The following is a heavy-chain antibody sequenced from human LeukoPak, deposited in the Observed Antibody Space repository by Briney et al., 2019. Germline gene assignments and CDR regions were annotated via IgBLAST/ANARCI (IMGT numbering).Heavy chain of an antibody. CDR1: RFTFSRYW. Sequence: GGSLRLSCAASRFTFSRYWMSWVRQAPGKGLEWVANINQDGSEKSYVDSVKGRFTISRDNAKNSLYLEMNSLGVEDTALYYCVRGGSRGDYWGQGTLVIVSS. CDR3: VRGGSRGDY. CDR2: INQDGSEK. D-gene: IGHD1-26*01. V-gene: IGHV3-7*01. J-gene: IGHJ4*02.